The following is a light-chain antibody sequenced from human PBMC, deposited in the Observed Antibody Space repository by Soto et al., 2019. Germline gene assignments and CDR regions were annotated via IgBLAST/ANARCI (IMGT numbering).Light chain of an antibody. Sequence: EIVLTQSPGTLSLSPGQRATLSCRASQRLSASDIAWYQQKPGQAPKFLIYGVSSRATGIPDRFSGSESGTDFTLTISRLEPEDFAVYHCQQYGSSPLITFGQGTRLEIK. J-gene: IGKJ5*01. CDR2: GVS. CDR3: QQYGSSPLIT. V-gene: IGKV3-20*01. CDR1: QRLSASD.